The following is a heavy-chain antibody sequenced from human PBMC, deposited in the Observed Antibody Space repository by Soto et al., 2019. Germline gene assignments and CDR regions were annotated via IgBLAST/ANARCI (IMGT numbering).Heavy chain of an antibody. D-gene: IGHD5-12*01. Sequence: ASVKVSCKAAGYTFTTYGISWVRRDPGEGLEGMGWISAYNGNTNYAQQLQGRDTMTTDTSTSTADMEQRSSRSDETAVYYCARSYWNVDIAASAFDPWGQGTLVTVSS. CDR3: ARSYWNVDIAASAFDP. J-gene: IGHJ5*02. V-gene: IGHV1-18*04. CDR2: ISAYNGNT. CDR1: GYTFTTYG.